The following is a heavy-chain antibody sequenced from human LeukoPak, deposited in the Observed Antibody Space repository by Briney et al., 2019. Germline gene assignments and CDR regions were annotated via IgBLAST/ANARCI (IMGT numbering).Heavy chain of an antibody. CDR1: GFTFRSYT. CDR3: ARGGIAGRAVYYYYMDV. Sequence: PGGSLRLSCAASGFTFRSYTIHWVRQAPGKGLEWVSSISAVGTYIYYADSVKGRFTISRDNVEKSAYLELSGLTGQDTAIYYCARGGIAGRAVYYYYMDVWGKEGTGTVSS. V-gene: IGHV3-21*03. CDR2: ISAVGTYI. J-gene: IGHJ6*03. D-gene: IGHD6-6*01.